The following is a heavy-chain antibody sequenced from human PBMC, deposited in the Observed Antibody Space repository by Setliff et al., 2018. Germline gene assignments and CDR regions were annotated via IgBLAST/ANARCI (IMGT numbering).Heavy chain of an antibody. D-gene: IGHD6-13*01. V-gene: IGHV3-11*01. CDR1: GFPFSNYY. CDR3: ARIMGSWYLDY. Sequence: PGGSLRLSCTASGFPFSNYYMTWIRQAPGKGLDYISCISNTGSPIYYSTSLKTRLTISKDTSKNQVVLTMTNMDPVDTATYYCARIMGSWYLDYWGQGTLVTVSS. CDR2: ISNTGSPI. J-gene: IGHJ4*02.